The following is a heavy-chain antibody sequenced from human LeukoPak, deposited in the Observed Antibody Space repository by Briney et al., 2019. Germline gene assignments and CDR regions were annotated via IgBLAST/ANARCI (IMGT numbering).Heavy chain of an antibody. D-gene: IGHD4-17*01. V-gene: IGHV1-69*13. CDR2: IIPIFGTA. J-gene: IGHJ6*02. CDR3: ASGPNLRLGYGDYYYYYGMDV. Sequence: GASVKVSCKASGGTFSSYAISWVRQAPGQGLEWMGGIIPIFGTANYAQKFQGRVTITADESTSTAYMELSSLRSEDTAVYYCASGPNLRLGYGDYYYYYGMDVWGQGTTVTVSS. CDR1: GGTFSSYA.